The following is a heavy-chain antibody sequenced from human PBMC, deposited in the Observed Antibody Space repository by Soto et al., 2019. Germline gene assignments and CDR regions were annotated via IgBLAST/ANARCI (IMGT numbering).Heavy chain of an antibody. CDR3: ARDSGLPGTFYYGMDV. CDR2: TYYRSKWYN. V-gene: IGHV6-1*01. J-gene: IGHJ6*02. Sequence: KQSQTLSLTCAISGDSVSSNSAAWNWIRPSPSRGLEWLGRTYYRSKWYNDYAVSVKSRITINPDTSKNQFSLQLNSVTPEDTAVYYCARDSGLPGTFYYGMDVWGQGTTVTVSS. D-gene: IGHD6-13*01. CDR1: GDSVSSNSAA.